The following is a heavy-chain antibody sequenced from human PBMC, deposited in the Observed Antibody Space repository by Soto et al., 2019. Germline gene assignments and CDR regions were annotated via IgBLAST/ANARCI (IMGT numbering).Heavy chain of an antibody. CDR2: ISSSGSTI. Sequence: GGSLRLSCAASGFTFSDYYMSWIRQAPGKGLEWVSYISSSGSTIYYADSVKGRFTISRDNAKNSLYLQMNSLRAEDTAVYYCARAQENYGDPRGPKVDYFDYWGQGTLVTVSS. CDR1: GFTFSDYY. D-gene: IGHD4-17*01. CDR3: ARAQENYGDPRGPKVDYFDY. V-gene: IGHV3-11*01. J-gene: IGHJ4*02.